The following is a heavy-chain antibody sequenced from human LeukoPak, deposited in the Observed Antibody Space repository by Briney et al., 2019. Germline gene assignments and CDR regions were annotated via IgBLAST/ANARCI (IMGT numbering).Heavy chain of an antibody. CDR3: ARSFWSGYYLDAFDI. J-gene: IGHJ3*02. CDR1: GYSFTSYW. Sequence: GEXXKISCKGSGYSFTSYWIGWVXQLPGKGLEWMGIIYPGDSDTRYSPSFQGQVTISADKSISTAYLQWSSLKASDTAMYYCARSFWSGYYLDAFDIWGQGTMVTVSS. CDR2: IYPGDSDT. D-gene: IGHD3-3*01. V-gene: IGHV5-51*01.